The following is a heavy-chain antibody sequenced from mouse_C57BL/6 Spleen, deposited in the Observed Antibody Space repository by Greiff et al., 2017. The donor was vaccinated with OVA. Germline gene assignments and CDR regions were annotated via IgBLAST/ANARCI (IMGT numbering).Heavy chain of an antibody. V-gene: IGHV1-72*01. J-gene: IGHJ2*01. CDR1: GYTFTSYW. CDR3: ARGWRYFDY. Sequence: VQLQQPGAELVKPGASVKLSCKASGYTFTSYWMHWVKQRPGRGLEWIVLIYPHICGTKYNEKFKSKATLTVDKPSSTAYMQLSSLTSEDSAVYYCARGWRYFDYWGQGTTLTVSS. CDR2: IYPHICGT. D-gene: IGHD1-1*02.